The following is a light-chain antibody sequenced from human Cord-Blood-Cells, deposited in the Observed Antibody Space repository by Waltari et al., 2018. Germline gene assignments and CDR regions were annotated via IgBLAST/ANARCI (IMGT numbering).Light chain of an antibody. CDR3: CSYAGSHWV. J-gene: IGLJ3*02. Sequence: QSALTQPRSASGSPGPSVTISCTGTSSDVGGYNYVSWYQQHPGKAPKLMIYDVSKRPSGVPDRFSGSKSGNSASLTISGLQAEDEAYCYCCSYAGSHWVFGGGTKLTVL. CDR2: DVS. CDR1: SSDVGGYNY. V-gene: IGLV2-11*01.